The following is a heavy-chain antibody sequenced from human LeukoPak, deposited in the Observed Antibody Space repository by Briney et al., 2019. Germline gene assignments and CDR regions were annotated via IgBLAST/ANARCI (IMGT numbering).Heavy chain of an antibody. J-gene: IGHJ4*02. V-gene: IGHV4-59*01. CDR1: GGSISSDY. Sequence: SETLSLTCTVSGGSISSDYWSWIRQPPGKGLEWIGYIYYSGSTNYNPSLKSRVTISVDTSKNQFSLKLSSVTAADTAVYYCARGGGYLYYFDYWGQGTLVTVSS. CDR3: ARGGGYLYYFDY. CDR2: IYYSGST. D-gene: IGHD5-12*01.